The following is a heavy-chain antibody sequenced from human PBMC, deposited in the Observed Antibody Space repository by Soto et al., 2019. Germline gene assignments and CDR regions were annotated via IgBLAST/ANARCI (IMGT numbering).Heavy chain of an antibody. CDR2: ISYDGSYK. CDR3: ANDYPPYGGKAPNFDY. CDR1: GFTFSSYG. Sequence: QVQLVESGGGVVQPGRSLRLSCAASGFTFSSYGMHWVRQAPGKGLEWVAVISYDGSYKYYADSVKGRFTISRDNSKNTLYLQMRSLRAEDTAVYYCANDYPPYGGKAPNFDYWGQGTLVTVSS. J-gene: IGHJ4*02. D-gene: IGHD4-17*01. V-gene: IGHV3-30*18.